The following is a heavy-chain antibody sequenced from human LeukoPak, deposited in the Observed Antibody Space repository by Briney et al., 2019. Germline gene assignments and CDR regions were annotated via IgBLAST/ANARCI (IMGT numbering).Heavy chain of an antibody. CDR1: EFTFSSYW. CDR3: VFGAGYSGY. Sequence: PGGSLRLSCAASEFTFSSYWMSWVRQAPGKVLEWVASIKQDGSEKYYVDSVKGRVTISRDNAKNSLYLQMNSLRAEDTAVYARVFGAGYSGYWGQGTLVTVSS. CDR2: IKQDGSEK. J-gene: IGHJ4*02. V-gene: IGHV3-7*01. D-gene: IGHD4/OR15-4a*01.